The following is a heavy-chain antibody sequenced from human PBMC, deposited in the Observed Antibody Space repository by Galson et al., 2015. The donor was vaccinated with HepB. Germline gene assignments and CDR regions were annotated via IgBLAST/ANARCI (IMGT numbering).Heavy chain of an antibody. D-gene: IGHD3-22*01. V-gene: IGHV4-59*08. J-gene: IGHJ4*02. CDR3: ARQKGTMMPFDY. CDR2: IYYSGST. Sequence: ETLSLTCIVSGGSISTYYWSWIRQPPGKGLEWIGFIYYSGSTNYNPSLKSRVTMSVDTSKNQFSLKLSSVTAADTAVYYCARQKGTMMPFDYWGQGTLVTVSS. CDR1: GGSISTYY.